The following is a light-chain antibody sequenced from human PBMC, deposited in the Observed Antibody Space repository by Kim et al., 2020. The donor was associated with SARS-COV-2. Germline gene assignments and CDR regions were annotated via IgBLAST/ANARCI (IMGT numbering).Light chain of an antibody. V-gene: IGLV2-14*03. CDR2: DVS. Sequence: GQSITISCTGSTSDVGGYDYVSWYQQHSGEAPKLMIYDVSHRPTGVSNRFSGSKSGTTAALTISGLRPEDEADYFCSSYTATSTILFGGGTQLTVL. J-gene: IGLJ3*02. CDR1: TSDVGGYDY. CDR3: SSYTATSTIL.